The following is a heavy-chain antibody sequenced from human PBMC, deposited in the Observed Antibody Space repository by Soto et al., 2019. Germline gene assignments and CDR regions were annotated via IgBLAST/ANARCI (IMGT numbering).Heavy chain of an antibody. CDR2: IHHSGST. D-gene: IGHD2-2*01. J-gene: IGHJ5*02. CDR1: GGSISSSNW. V-gene: IGHV4-4*02. CDR3: ARVRQGCSSTSCYFDP. Sequence: SETLSLTCAVSGGSISSSNWWNWVRQPPGKGLEWIGEIHHSGSTNYNPSLKSRVTISVDKSKNQFSLKLNSVTAADTAVYYCARVRQGCSSTSCYFDPWGQGTLVTVS.